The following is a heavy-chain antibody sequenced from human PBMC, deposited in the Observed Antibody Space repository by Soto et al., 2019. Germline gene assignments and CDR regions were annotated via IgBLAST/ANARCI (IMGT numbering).Heavy chain of an antibody. CDR1: GGSISSGGYY. Sequence: SETLSLTCTVSGGSISSGGYYWNWIRQHPGKGLEWIGYTYYSGNTYYNPSLNSRVTIPPDTSKNQFSLKLSSVTAADTASYYCARLSRRGWPIDYWGQGTLVTVSS. D-gene: IGHD6-19*01. V-gene: IGHV4-31*03. CDR2: TYYSGNT. J-gene: IGHJ4*02. CDR3: ARLSRRGWPIDY.